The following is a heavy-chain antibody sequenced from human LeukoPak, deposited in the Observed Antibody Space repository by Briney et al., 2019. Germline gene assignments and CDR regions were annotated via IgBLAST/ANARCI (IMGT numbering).Heavy chain of an antibody. V-gene: IGHV1-8*01. CDR2: MNPNSGNT. CDR1: GYTFTSYD. Sequence: ASVKVSCKASGYTFTSYDINWVRQATGQGLEWMGWMNPNSGNTGYAQKFQGRVTMTRNTSISTAYMELSSLRSEDTAVYYCARSRGLGYFDWVDRYYYGMDVWGQGTTVTVSS. CDR3: ARSRGLGYFDWVDRYYYGMDV. J-gene: IGHJ6*02. D-gene: IGHD3-9*01.